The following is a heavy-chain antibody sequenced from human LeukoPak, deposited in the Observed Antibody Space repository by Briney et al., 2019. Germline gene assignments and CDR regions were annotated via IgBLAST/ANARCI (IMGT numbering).Heavy chain of an antibody. CDR3: ARCLGFLIGSSWYPDAFDI. CDR2: VYHVGTT. CDR1: GGSISSYF. Sequence: SETLSLTCTVSGGSISSYFWTWIRQPPGKGLEWIGVYHVGTTDYNPSLKSRVTISVDRSKNQMSLKLSSVTAADTAVYYCARCLGFLIGSSWYPDAFDIWGQGTMVTVSS. D-gene: IGHD6-13*01. J-gene: IGHJ3*02. V-gene: IGHV4-59*08.